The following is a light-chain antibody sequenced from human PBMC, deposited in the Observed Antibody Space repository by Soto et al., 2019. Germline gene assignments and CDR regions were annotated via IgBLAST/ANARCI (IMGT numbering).Light chain of an antibody. CDR3: QQYGSSPTT. V-gene: IGKV3-20*01. CDR1: QSVSNSF. CDR2: GAS. Sequence: EIGLTQSPGILFLSPGERATLSCRASQSVSNSFLAWYQQKAGQAPRLLIYGASSRATGIPDRFSGSGSGTDFTLTISRLEPEDFAVYYCQQYGSSPTTFGQGTKVEIK. J-gene: IGKJ1*01.